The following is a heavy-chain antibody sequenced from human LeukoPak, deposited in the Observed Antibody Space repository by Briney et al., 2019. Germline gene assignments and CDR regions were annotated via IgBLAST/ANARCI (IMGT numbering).Heavy chain of an antibody. V-gene: IGHV1-18*01. CDR3: ARTNLDCENGVCYDY. Sequence: VASVTVSCKASGYTFPTSGISWVRQAPGQGLEWMGWISVYNHNTNYAQKFQGRVTVTTDTSTRTAYMELRSLRSDDTAVYYCARTNLDCENGVCYDYWGQGTLVTVSS. CDR2: ISVYNHNT. CDR1: GYTFPTSG. D-gene: IGHD2-8*01. J-gene: IGHJ4*02.